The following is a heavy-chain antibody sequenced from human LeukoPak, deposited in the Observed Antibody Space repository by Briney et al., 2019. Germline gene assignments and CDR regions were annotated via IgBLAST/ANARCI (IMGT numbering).Heavy chain of an antibody. V-gene: IGHV1-2*02. CDR3: ARESDCSGGSCYSDY. CDR1: GYTFTGYY. J-gene: IGHJ4*02. D-gene: IGHD2-15*01. CDR2: INPNSGGT. Sequence: ASVKVSCKASGYTFTGYYMHWVRQAPGQGLEWMGWINPNSGGTNYAQKFQGRVTMTRDTPISTAYMELSRLRSDDTAVYYCARESDCSGGSCYSDYWGQGTLVTVSS.